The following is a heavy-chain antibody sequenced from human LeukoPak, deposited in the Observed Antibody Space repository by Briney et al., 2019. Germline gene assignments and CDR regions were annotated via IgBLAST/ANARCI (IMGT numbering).Heavy chain of an antibody. CDR2: FDPEDGKT. CDR3: ATVRDGTTYFDY. CDR1: GYTLSDLS. V-gene: IGHV1-24*01. Sequence: ASVKVSCKVSGYTLSDLSMHWVRQAPGKGLGWLGGFDPEDGKTIYARKFQGRVTVTEDSSTDTAYMELTSLRSEDTAVYYCATVRDGTTYFDYWGQGTLVTVSS. J-gene: IGHJ4*02. D-gene: IGHD1-1*01.